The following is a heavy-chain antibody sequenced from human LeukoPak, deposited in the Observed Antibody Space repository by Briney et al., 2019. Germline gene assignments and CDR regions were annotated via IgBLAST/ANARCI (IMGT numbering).Heavy chain of an antibody. D-gene: IGHD5-18*01. CDR1: GGSFSSSTHF. J-gene: IGHJ3*02. CDR2: ISYGGSA. CDR3: ARRGWTGGYTYAAFDI. Sequence: SETLSLTCTVSGGSFSSSTHFWGWIRQPPGKGLEWIGSISYGGSAYYNPSLKSRVTLSVDTSKNQFSLKLTSVSAADTAMYYCARRGWTGGYTYAAFDIWGQGTMVTVSS. V-gene: IGHV4-39*01.